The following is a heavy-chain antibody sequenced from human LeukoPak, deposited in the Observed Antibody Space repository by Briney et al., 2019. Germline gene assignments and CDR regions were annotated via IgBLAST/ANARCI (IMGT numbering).Heavy chain of an antibody. V-gene: IGHV4-39*07. Sequence: PSETLSLTCTVSGGSISSTSYYWGWIRQPPGKGLEWIGSINYSGSAYYNPSLKSRLTISIDTSKNQISLRLSSMTAADTAVYYCARGRVSSSTWYSTYYYYFYMDVWGKGTTVTVSS. J-gene: IGHJ6*03. D-gene: IGHD4-11*01. CDR2: INYSGSA. CDR3: ARGRVSSSTWYSTYYYYFYMDV. CDR1: GGSISSTSYY.